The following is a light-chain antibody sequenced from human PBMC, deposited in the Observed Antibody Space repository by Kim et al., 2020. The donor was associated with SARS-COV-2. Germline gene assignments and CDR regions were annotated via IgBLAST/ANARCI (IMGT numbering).Light chain of an antibody. J-gene: IGLJ2*01. CDR1: SSDVGKYDR. V-gene: IGLV2-14*02. CDR2: QDN. CDR3: CSYTNTKTWI. Sequence: QSALTQPVSVSGSPGQSVTISCTGTSSDVGKYDRVSWYQQYPGKAPRLMIYQDNNRPSGVSHRFSGSKSGNTASLTISGLQAEDEADYYCCSYTNTKTWIFGGGTQLTVL.